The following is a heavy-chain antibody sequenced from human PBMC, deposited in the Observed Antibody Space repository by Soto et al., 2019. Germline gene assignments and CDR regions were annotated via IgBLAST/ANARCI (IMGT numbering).Heavy chain of an antibody. Sequence: HPGGSLRLSCAASGFTFSSYGMHWVRQAPGKGLEWVAVIWYDGSNKYYADSVKGRFTISRDNSKNTLYLQMNSLRAEDTAVYYCARDPRPLYSAYDYPFDYWGQGTLVTVSS. CDR1: GFTFSSYG. CDR3: ARDPRPLYSAYDYPFDY. V-gene: IGHV3-33*01. J-gene: IGHJ4*02. D-gene: IGHD5-12*01. CDR2: IWYDGSNK.